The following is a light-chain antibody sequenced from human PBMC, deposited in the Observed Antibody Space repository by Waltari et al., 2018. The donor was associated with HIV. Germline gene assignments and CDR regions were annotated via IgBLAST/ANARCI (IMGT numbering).Light chain of an antibody. Sequence: QSALTQPASVSASPGQSITISCTGTSSDVGAYDCVSWYQYHPGKAPKLMISEVSSRPSWVSNRFSGSKSGNTASLTISGLQAEDEADYYCCSYTSSGTLVFGGGTKLTVL. CDR3: CSYTSSGTLV. J-gene: IGLJ2*01. CDR2: EVS. CDR1: SSDVGAYDC. V-gene: IGLV2-14*01.